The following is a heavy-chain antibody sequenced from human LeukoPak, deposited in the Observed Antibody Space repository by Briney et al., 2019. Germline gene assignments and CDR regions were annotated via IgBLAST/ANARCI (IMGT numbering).Heavy chain of an antibody. CDR1: GFTFSSYE. CDR3: AKDLEFVGVVAATVDY. Sequence: GGSLRLSCAASGFTFSSYEMNWVRQAPGKGLEWVSYISSSGSTIYYADSVKGRFTISRDNSKNTLYLQMNSLRAEDTAVYYCAKDLEFVGVVAATVDYWGQGTLVTVSS. J-gene: IGHJ4*02. V-gene: IGHV3-48*03. CDR2: ISSSGSTI. D-gene: IGHD2-15*01.